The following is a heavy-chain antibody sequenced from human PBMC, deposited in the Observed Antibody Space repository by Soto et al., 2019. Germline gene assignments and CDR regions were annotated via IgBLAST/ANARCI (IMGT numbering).Heavy chain of an antibody. Sequence: LSLTCTVSGGSISSGGYYWSWIRQHPGKGLEWIGYIYYSGSTYYNPSLKSRVTISVDTSKNQFSLKLSSVTAADTAVYYCARAWIHMYYFDYWGQGTLVTVSS. CDR3: ARAWIHMYYFDY. CDR2: IYYSGST. J-gene: IGHJ4*02. CDR1: GGSISSGGYY. D-gene: IGHD5-12*01. V-gene: IGHV4-31*03.